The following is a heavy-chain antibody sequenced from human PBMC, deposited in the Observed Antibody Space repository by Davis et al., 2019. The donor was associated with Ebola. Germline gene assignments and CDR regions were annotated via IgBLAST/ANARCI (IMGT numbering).Heavy chain of an antibody. CDR2: INSDGRST. J-gene: IGHJ6*02. CDR1: GFTFSSYS. V-gene: IGHV3-23*01. CDR3: AKDRMTTVTTGAWAHIYYYYYGMDV. Sequence: GESLKISCAASGFTFSSYSMNWVRQVPGKGLVWVSRINSDGRSTYYADSVKGRFTISRDNSKNTLYLQMNSLRAEDTAVYYCAKDRMTTVTTGAWAHIYYYYYGMDVWGQGTTVTVSS. D-gene: IGHD4-17*01.